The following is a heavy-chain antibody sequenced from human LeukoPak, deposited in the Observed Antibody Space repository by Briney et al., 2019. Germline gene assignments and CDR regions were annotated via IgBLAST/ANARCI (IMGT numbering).Heavy chain of an antibody. V-gene: IGHV3-48*01. Sequence: GSLRLSCAASGFTFSSYSMNWVRQAPGKGLEWVSYISSSSSTIYYADSVKGRFTISRDNAKNSLYLQMNSLRAEDTAVYYCASSHLYYYYMDVWGKGTTVTVSS. CDR1: GFTFSSYS. CDR3: ASSHLYYYYMDV. CDR2: ISSSSSTI. J-gene: IGHJ6*03.